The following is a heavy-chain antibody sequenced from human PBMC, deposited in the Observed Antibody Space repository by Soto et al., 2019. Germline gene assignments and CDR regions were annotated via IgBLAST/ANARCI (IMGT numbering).Heavy chain of an antibody. CDR1: GGSISSGGYY. Sequence: SETLSLTCTVSGGSISSGGYYWSWIRQHPGKGLEWIGYIYYSGSTYYNPSLKSRVTISVDTSKNQFSLKLSSVTAADTAVYYCARDPQLGYYDSSGNDAFDIWGQGTMVTVSS. CDR2: IYYSGST. CDR3: ARDPQLGYYDSSGNDAFDI. D-gene: IGHD3-22*01. V-gene: IGHV4-31*03. J-gene: IGHJ3*02.